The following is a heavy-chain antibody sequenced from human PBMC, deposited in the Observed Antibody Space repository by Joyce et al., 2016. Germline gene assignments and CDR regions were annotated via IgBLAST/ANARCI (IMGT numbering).Heavy chain of an antibody. D-gene: IGHD2-2*01. V-gene: IGHV4-39*01. J-gene: IGHJ6*02. CDR2: IYYSGST. Sequence: QLQLQESGPGLVKPSETLSLTCIVSGGSISSSTYYWAWIRQPPGKGLEWIGNIYYSGSTYYNPSLKSRVTISVDTSKNQFSLKLSSVTAADTAIYYCARVVIVSAGDYYGMDVWGQGTTVTVSS. CDR1: GGSISSSTYY. CDR3: ARVVIVSAGDYYGMDV.